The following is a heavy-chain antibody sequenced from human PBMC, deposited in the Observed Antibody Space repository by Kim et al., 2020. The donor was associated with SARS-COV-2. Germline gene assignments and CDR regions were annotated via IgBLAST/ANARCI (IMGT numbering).Heavy chain of an antibody. Sequence: ASVKVSCKASGYTFTSYGISWVRQAPGQGLEWMGWISAYNGNTNYAQKLQGRVTMTTDTSTSTAYMELRSLRSDDTAVYYCARDSPPFRVYYDSSGQAQGSFDYWGQGTLVTVSS. V-gene: IGHV1-18*01. CDR2: ISAYNGNT. J-gene: IGHJ4*02. D-gene: IGHD3-22*01. CDR3: ARDSPPFRVYYDSSGQAQGSFDY. CDR1: GYTFTSYG.